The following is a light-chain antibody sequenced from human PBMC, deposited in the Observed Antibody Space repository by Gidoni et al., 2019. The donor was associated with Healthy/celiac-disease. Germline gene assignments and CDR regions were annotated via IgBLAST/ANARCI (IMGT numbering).Light chain of an antibody. CDR2: DVS. CDR3: CSYAGSYTFIV. J-gene: IGLJ1*01. V-gene: IGLV2-11*01. CDR1: SSDVGGYNY. Sequence: QSALTQPRSVSESPGQSVTISCTGTSSDVGGYNYVSWYQQHPGKAPKLMIYDVSKRPSGVPDRFSGSKSGNTASLTISGLQAEDEADYYCCSYAGSYTFIVFGTGTKVTVL.